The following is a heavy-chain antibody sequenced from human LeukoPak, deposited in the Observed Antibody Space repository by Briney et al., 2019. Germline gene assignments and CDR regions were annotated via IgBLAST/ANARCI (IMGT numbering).Heavy chain of an antibody. D-gene: IGHD2-2*01. V-gene: IGHV3-23*01. CDR1: GFTFSTYA. CDR3: AKRPDCSTTNCFRFEY. J-gene: IGHJ4*02. CDR2: ISGDGGST. Sequence: EGSLRLSCAASGFTFSTYAMSWVRQAPGQGLEWVSSISGDGGSTYYAESVKGRFTISRDNSKNTLYLQMNSLRAEDTAVYYCAKRPDCSTTNCFRFEYWGQGTLVTVSS.